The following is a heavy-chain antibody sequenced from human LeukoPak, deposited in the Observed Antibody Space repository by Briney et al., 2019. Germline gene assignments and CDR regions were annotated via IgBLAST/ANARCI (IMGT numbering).Heavy chain of an antibody. CDR2: IWCDGSNK. Sequence: GRSLRLSCAASGFTFSSYGMHWVRQAPGKGLEWVAVIWCDGSNKYYADSVKGRFTISRDNSKNTLYLQMNSLRAEDTAVYYCASSAAAALAPWGQGTLVTVSS. J-gene: IGHJ5*02. CDR3: ASSAAAALAP. V-gene: IGHV3-33*01. D-gene: IGHD6-13*01. CDR1: GFTFSSYG.